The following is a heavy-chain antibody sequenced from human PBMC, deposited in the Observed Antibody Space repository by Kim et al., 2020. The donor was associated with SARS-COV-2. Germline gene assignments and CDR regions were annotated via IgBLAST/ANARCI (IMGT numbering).Heavy chain of an antibody. CDR2: ISSSGSTI. D-gene: IGHD2-15*01. V-gene: IGHV3-11*01. CDR1: GFTFSDYY. J-gene: IGHJ5*02. CDR3: ARVVVAAPRVDWFDP. Sequence: GGSLRLSCAASGFTFSDYYMSWIRQAPGKGLEWVSYISSSGSTIYYADSVKGRFTISRDNAKNSLYLQMNSLRAEGTAVYYCARVVVAAPRVDWFDPWGQGTLVTVAS.